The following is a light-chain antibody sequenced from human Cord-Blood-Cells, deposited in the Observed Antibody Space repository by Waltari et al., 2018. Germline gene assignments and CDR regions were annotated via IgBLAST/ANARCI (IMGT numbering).Light chain of an antibody. J-gene: IGKJ2*01. Sequence: DIPMTQSPSSLSASVGDRVTITCRASQSIRSYLNLYQQKPGKAPKCLIYAASSLQSVVPSRFSGSGSGTDFTLTISSLQPEDFSTYYCQQSYSTPYTFGQGTKLEIK. CDR2: AAS. CDR1: QSIRSY. CDR3: QQSYSTPYT. V-gene: IGKV1-39*01.